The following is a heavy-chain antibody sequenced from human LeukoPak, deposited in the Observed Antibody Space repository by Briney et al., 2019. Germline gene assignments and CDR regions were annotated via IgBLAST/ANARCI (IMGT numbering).Heavy chain of an antibody. V-gene: IGHV3-48*03. D-gene: IGHD3-10*01. J-gene: IGHJ6*04. Sequence: GGSLRLSCAASGFTFSSYEMNWVRQAPGKGLEWVSYISNSGNTIYYADSVKGRFAISRDNSLYLQMSSLRAEDTTVYYCARSRSGTYYNADVWGKGTTVTISS. CDR3: ARSRSGTYYNADV. CDR2: ISNSGNTI. CDR1: GFTFSSYE.